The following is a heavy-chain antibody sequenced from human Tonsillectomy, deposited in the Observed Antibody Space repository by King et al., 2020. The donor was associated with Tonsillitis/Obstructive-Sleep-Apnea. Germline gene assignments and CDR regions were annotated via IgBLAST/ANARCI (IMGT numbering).Heavy chain of an antibody. V-gene: IGHV4-59*01. CDR3: ARDGCYCSSTSCSPYYYYGMDV. CDR2: IYYSGST. J-gene: IGHJ6*02. Sequence: LQLQESGPGLVKPSETLSLTCTVSGGSISSYYWSWIRQPPGKGLEWIGYIYYSGSTNYNPSLKSRVTISVDTSKNQFSLKLSSVTAADTAVYYCARDGCYCSSTSCSPYYYYGMDVWGQGTTVTVSS. CDR1: GGSISSYY. D-gene: IGHD2-2*01.